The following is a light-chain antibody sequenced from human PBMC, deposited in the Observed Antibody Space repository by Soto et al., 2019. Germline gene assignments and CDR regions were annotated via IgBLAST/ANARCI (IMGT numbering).Light chain of an antibody. CDR2: KAS. J-gene: IGKJ1*01. CDR3: QHYNRYSEA. Sequence: DIKKTQSTSTLFESVGDRVTISCRAIQSISSWLAWYQQKPGKAPKVMIYKASTLKSGVPSRCSGSGSGTEFTLTISSLQPDDFATDDCQHYNRYSEAFGPGTKVDIK. V-gene: IGKV1-5*03. CDR1: QSISSW.